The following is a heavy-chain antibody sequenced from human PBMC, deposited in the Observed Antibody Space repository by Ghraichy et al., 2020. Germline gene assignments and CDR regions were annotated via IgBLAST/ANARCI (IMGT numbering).Heavy chain of an antibody. CDR2: IYYSGST. V-gene: IGHV4-31*03. D-gene: IGHD3-22*01. Sequence: SETLSLTCTVSGGSISSGGYYWSWIRQHPGKGLEWIGYIYYSGSTYYNPSLKSRVTISVDTSKNQFSLKLSSVTAADTAVYYCASATPKTPFYDSSKDFDYWGQGTLVTVSS. CDR3: ASATPKTPFYDSSKDFDY. CDR1: GGSISSGGYY. J-gene: IGHJ4*02.